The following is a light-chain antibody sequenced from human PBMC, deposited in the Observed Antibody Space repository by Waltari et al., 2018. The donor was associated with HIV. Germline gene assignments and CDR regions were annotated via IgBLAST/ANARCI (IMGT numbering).Light chain of an antibody. CDR3: QQYFSPPPLT. V-gene: IGKV1-NL1*01. J-gene: IGKJ4*01. CDR2: AAS. Sequence: DIQMTQSSSSLSASVGDRVTITCRARQAISNSLAWYQQKPGKAPKLLLYAASTLESGVPSRFSGSRSGTDYALTISSLQPEDFAVYYCQQYFSPPPLTFGGGTKVEIK. CDR1: QAISNS.